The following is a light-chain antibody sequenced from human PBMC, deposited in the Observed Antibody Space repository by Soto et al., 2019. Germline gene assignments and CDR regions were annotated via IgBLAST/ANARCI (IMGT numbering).Light chain of an antibody. CDR1: SSNIGSNT. Sequence: QLVLTQPPSASGTPGQRVTISCSGSSSNIGSNTVNWYQQLPGTAPRLLIFSSNQRPTGVPDRFSASKSGTSASLAISGLQSEDEADYYCSTWDDSLNGVVFSGGTKLTVL. V-gene: IGLV1-44*01. CDR2: SSN. J-gene: IGLJ2*01. CDR3: STWDDSLNGVV.